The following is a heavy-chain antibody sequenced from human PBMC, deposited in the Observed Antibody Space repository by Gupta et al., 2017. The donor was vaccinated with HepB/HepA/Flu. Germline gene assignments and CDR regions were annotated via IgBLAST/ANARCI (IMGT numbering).Heavy chain of an antibody. V-gene: IGHV3-23*04. J-gene: IGHJ6*03. CDR1: GFDFSRNG. Sequence: EMQLVESGGGLVQPGGSLRLSCTIYGFDFSRNGMRWVRRAPGKGPEWVSGVDGTGQATHYAESVKGRFTISRDNSKDTLYLQMNALTVADTATYYCVKDRLWSGGYMDVWGKGTSVTVSS. CDR3: VKDRLWSGGYMDV. D-gene: IGHD3-10*01. CDR2: VDGTGQAT.